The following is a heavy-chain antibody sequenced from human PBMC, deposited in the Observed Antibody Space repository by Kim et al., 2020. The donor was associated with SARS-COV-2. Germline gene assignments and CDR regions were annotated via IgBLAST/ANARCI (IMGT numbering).Heavy chain of an antibody. Sequence: GGSLRLSCAASGFTFSSYSMNWVRQAPGKGLEWVSSISSSSSYIYYADSVKGRFTISRDNAKNSLYLQMNSLRAEDTAVYYCARFLTMVRGGIEFDYWGQGTLVTVSS. V-gene: IGHV3-21*01. D-gene: IGHD3-10*01. CDR1: GFTFSSYS. CDR3: ARFLTMVRGGIEFDY. J-gene: IGHJ4*02. CDR2: ISSSSSYI.